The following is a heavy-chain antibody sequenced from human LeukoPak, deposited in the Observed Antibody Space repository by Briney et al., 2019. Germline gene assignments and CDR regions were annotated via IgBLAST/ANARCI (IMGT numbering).Heavy chain of an antibody. D-gene: IGHD2-2*01. CDR1: GSTFSDYY. V-gene: IGHV3-11*05. CDR3: ARGRCGSTSCPPGNYFDY. Sequence: GGSLRLSCAASGSTFSDYYMTWIRQAPGKGLEWVSYISSSSTYTNYADSVKGRFTISRDNAKNSLYLQMNSLRAEDTAVYYCARGRCGSTSCPPGNYFDYWGQGTLVTVSS. CDR2: ISSSSTYT. J-gene: IGHJ4*02.